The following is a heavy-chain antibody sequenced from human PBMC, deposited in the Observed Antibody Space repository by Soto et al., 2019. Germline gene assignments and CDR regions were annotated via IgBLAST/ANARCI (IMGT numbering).Heavy chain of an antibody. J-gene: IGHJ4*02. CDR2: IIPISGAA. Sequence: SVRVSCKASGGTFSNYVVNWVRQAPGQGLEWMGRIIPISGAANYAQKFQGRVTITADKSTSTSYMELSSLRSEDTAVYYCARDMSRTVVPYFDFWGQGTLVTVSS. V-gene: IGHV1-69*06. CDR3: ARDMSRTVVPYFDF. CDR1: GGTFSNYV. D-gene: IGHD2-21*01.